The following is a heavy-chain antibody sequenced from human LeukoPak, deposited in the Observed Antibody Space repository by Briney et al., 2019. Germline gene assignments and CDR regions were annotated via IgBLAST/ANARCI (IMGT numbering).Heavy chain of an antibody. V-gene: IGHV4-39*01. CDR3: ARQLYSSGNYYAPMDV. CDR1: GVSISSSNSY. Sequence: SSETLSLTCTVSGVSISSSNSYWGWIRQPPGKGLEWIGEINHSGSTNYNPSLKSRVTISVDTSKNQFSLKLSSVTATDTAVYYCARQLYSSGNYYAPMDVWGKGTTVTISS. CDR2: INHSGST. J-gene: IGHJ6*03. D-gene: IGHD3-10*01.